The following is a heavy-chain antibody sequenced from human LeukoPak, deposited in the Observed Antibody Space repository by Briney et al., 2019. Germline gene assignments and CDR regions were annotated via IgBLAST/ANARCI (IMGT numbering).Heavy chain of an antibody. J-gene: IGHJ4*02. CDR2: ISYDGSNK. Sequence: GRSLRLSCAASGFTFSSYGMHWVRQAPGKGLEWVAVISYDGSNKYYADSVKGRFTISRDNSKSTLYLQMNSLRAEDTAVYYCAKGQQWLARAAYFDYWGQGTLVTVSS. D-gene: IGHD6-19*01. CDR1: GFTFSSYG. V-gene: IGHV3-30*18. CDR3: AKGQQWLARAAYFDY.